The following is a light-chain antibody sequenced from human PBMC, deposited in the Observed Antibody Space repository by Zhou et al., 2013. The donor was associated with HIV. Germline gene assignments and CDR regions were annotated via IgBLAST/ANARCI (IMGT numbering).Light chain of an antibody. CDR2: AAS. Sequence: AIRMTQSPSSFSASTGDRVTITCRASQGISTYLAWYQQKPGKAPKLLIYAASTLQSGVPSRFSGSGSGTDFTLTISSLQPDDFATYYCQQCDNYSITFGQGTRLEIK. CDR1: QGISTY. CDR3: QQCDNYSIT. V-gene: IGKV1-8*01. J-gene: IGKJ5*01.